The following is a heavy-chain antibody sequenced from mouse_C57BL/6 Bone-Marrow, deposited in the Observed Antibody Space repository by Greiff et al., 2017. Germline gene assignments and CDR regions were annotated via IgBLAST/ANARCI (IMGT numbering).Heavy chain of an antibody. V-gene: IGHV1-81*01. Sequence: QVQLKESGAELARPGASVKLSCKASGYTFTSYGISWVKQRTGQGLEWIGEIYPRSGNTYYNEKFKGKATLTADKSSSTAYMELRSLTSEDSAVYFCARSDSSGPLFDYWGQGTTLTVSS. D-gene: IGHD3-2*02. CDR2: IYPRSGNT. CDR3: ARSDSSGPLFDY. CDR1: GYTFTSYG. J-gene: IGHJ2*01.